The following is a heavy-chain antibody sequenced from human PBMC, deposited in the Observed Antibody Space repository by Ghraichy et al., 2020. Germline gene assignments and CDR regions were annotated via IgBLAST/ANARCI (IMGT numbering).Heavy chain of an antibody. CDR3: ARGEDGSPDY. J-gene: IGHJ4*02. Sequence: GGSLRLSEIATGYTRSRDTIHEVGHAPGKGLEWVALRSPDEKTQYYADSVKGRFTISRDNSKNTLFLQMNNLSPEDTGMYYCARGEDGSPDYWGQGTLVIVSS. V-gene: IGHV3-30*03. CDR2: RSPDEKTQ. D-gene: IGHD5-24*01. CDR1: GYTRSRDT.